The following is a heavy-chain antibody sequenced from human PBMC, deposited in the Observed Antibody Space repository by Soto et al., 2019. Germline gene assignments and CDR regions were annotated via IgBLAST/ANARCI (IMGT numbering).Heavy chain of an antibody. Sequence: SETLSLTCTVSGGSISNGYYYWGWVRQNPGKGLEWIGHIYHSGRTYYNPSLKSRVSISVDTSKSQFSLHLSSVTAADTAVYYCARWVEVSLDYFDSWGQGTPVTVSS. CDR3: ARWVEVSLDYFDS. V-gene: IGHV4-31*03. CDR2: IYHSGRT. J-gene: IGHJ4*02. CDR1: GGSISNGYYY. D-gene: IGHD2-15*01.